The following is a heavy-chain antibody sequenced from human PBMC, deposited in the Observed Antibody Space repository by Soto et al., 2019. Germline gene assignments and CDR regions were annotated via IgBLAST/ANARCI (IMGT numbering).Heavy chain of an antibody. CDR2: ISSSSSYI. D-gene: IGHD3-3*01. J-gene: IGHJ6*02. CDR1: GFTFSSYS. CDR3: ARDLKTGTIFGVVIVPVYYYGMDV. Sequence: PGGSLRLSCAASGFTFSSYSMNWVRQAPGKGLEWVSSISSSSSYIYYADSVKGRFTISRDNAKNSLYLQMNSLRAEDTAVYYCARDLKTGTIFGVVIVPVYYYGMDVWGQGTTVTVSS. V-gene: IGHV3-21*01.